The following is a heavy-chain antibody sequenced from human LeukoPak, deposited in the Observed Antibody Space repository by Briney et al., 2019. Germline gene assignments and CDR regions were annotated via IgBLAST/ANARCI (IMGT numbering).Heavy chain of an antibody. CDR1: GYTFTSYG. D-gene: IGHD3-22*01. CDR2: IGAYNGNT. CDR3: ARVSLGYYDSSGYYSFDY. J-gene: IGHJ4*02. Sequence: ASVKVSCKASGYTFTSYGISWVRQAPGQGLEWMGWIGAYNGNTNYAQKLQGRVTMTTDTSTSTAYMELRSLRSDDTAVYYCARVSLGYYDSSGYYSFDYWGQGTLVTVSS. V-gene: IGHV1-18*01.